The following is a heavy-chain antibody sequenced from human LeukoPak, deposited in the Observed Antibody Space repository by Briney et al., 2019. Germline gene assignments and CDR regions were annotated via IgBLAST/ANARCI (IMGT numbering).Heavy chain of an antibody. CDR1: GYSISSGYY. V-gene: IGHV4-38-2*02. J-gene: IGHJ5*02. CDR3: ARVCQLRFLEWLPLNWFDP. D-gene: IGHD3-3*01. CDR2: IYHSGST. Sequence: SETLSLTCTVSGYSISSGYYWGWIRQPPGKGLEWIGSIYHSGSTYYNPSLKSRVTTSVDTSKNQFSLKLSSVTAADTAVYYCARVCQLRFLEWLPLNWFDPWGQGTLVTVSS.